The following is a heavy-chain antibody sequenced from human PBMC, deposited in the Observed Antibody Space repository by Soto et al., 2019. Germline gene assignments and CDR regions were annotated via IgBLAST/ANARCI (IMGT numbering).Heavy chain of an antibody. V-gene: IGHV4-39*01. CDR2: IYYSGNT. CDR3: GAQDYGAKAYYFEN. D-gene: IGHD4-17*01. CDR1: SGCISTSSSY. J-gene: IGHJ4*02. Sequence: PSDTLSLTCTVSSGCISTSSSYWGWIRQPPWKGLEWIGSIYYSGNTYYNPSLKSRVTISIDTSKTLFSLKLTSVTAADTAVYYCGAQDYGAKAYYFENWGQGTLVTVSS.